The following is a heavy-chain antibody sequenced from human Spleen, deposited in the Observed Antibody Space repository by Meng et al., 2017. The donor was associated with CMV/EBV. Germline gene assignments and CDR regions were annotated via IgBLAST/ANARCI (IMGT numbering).Heavy chain of an antibody. Sequence: GESLKISCAASGFTFSSYAMHWVRQAPGKGLEWVAIISYDGSNKYYADSVKGRFTISRDNSKNTLHLQMNSLRAEDTAVYYCTRDRVYHDFWSGFGYWGQGTLVTVSS. CDR3: TRDRVYHDFWSGFGY. CDR2: ISYDGSNK. J-gene: IGHJ4*02. CDR1: GFTFSSYA. D-gene: IGHD3-3*01. V-gene: IGHV3-30*04.